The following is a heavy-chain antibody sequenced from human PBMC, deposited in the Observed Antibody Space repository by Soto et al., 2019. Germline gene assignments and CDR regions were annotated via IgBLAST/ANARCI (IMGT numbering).Heavy chain of an antibody. D-gene: IGHD5-18*01. Sequence: PSETLSLTCTVSGGSISSTGYYWSWIRQPPGKGLEWIGFISYSGSTYYSLSLKSRVTISVDTSKNQFSLNLSFVTAADTAVYYCATMGTPATGLYYFDYRGQGTLVTVSS. CDR3: ATMGTPATGLYYFDY. CDR1: GGSISSTGYY. V-gene: IGHV4-30-4*01. CDR2: ISYSGST. J-gene: IGHJ4*02.